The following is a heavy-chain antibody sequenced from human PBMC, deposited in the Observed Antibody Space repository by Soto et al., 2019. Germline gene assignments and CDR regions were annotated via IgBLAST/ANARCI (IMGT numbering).Heavy chain of an antibody. CDR1: GFTFSSYA. CDR2: ISYDGSNK. J-gene: IGHJ4*02. D-gene: IGHD5-18*01. CDR3: ARDRRYSYDSFDY. Sequence: QVQLVESGGGVVQPGRSLRLSCAASGFTFSSYAMHWVRQAPGKGLEWVAVISYDGSNKYYADSVKCRFTISRDNSKNTLYLQMNSLRAEDTAVYYCARDRRYSYDSFDYWGQGTLVTVSS. V-gene: IGHV3-30-3*01.